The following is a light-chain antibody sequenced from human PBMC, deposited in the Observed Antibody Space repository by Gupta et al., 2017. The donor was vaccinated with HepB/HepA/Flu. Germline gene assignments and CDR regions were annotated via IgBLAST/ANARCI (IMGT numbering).Light chain of an antibody. J-gene: IGLJ2*01. V-gene: IGLV1-40*01. CDR1: SSNIGAGYD. CDR3: QYYDSSLSCQDVV. Sequence: QSVLTQPPSVSGAPGQRVTISCTGSSSNIGAGYDVHWYQQLPGTAPKLLIYGNSNRPAGVPARFSGSQSGPAASLAITGLQAEEEADYYCQYYDSSLSCQDVVFGGGTKLTVL. CDR2: GNS.